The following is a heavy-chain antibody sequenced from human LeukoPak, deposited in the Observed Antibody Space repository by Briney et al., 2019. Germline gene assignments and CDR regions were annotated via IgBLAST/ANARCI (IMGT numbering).Heavy chain of an antibody. CDR1: GFTFDDYA. CDR2: ISWNSGSI. V-gene: IGHV3-9*01. D-gene: IGHD3-22*01. CDR3: EKDMGDTLIVVAAY. J-gene: IGHJ4*02. Sequence: PGGSLRLSCAASGFTFDDYAMHWVRQAPGKGLEWVSGISWNSGSIGYADSVKGRFTISRDNAKNSLYLQMNSLRAEDTALSYCEKDMGDTLIVVAAYWGQGTLVTVSS.